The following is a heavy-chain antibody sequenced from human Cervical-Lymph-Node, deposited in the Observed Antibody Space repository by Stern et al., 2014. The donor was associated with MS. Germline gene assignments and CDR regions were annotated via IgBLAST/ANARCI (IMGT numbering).Heavy chain of an antibody. CDR2: VYYTGST. Sequence: QVQLQESGPGLVKPAETLSLTCSVSDDSISSYYWSWIRQPPGKGPEWIGYVYYTGSTDYNPSLKSRVTISVDTSKNQFSLKLNSVTAADTAVYYCARSSDYSPYYYHGMDVWGQGTTVTVSS. CDR1: DDSISSYY. CDR3: ARSSDYSPYYYHGMDV. J-gene: IGHJ6*02. D-gene: IGHD4-11*01. V-gene: IGHV4-59*01.